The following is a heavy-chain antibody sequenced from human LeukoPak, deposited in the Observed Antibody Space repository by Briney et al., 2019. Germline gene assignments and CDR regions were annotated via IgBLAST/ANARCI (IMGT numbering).Heavy chain of an antibody. J-gene: IGHJ3*02. D-gene: IGHD2-2*01. CDR3: TTDPPVPADDAFDI. Sequence: GGSLRLSCAASGFTFSNAWMSWVHQAPGKGLEWVGRIKSKTDGGTTDYAAPVKGRFTISRDDSKNTLYLQMNSLKTEDTAVYYCTTDPPVPADDAFDIWGQGTMVTVSS. CDR2: IKSKTDGGTT. V-gene: IGHV3-15*01. CDR1: GFTFSNAW.